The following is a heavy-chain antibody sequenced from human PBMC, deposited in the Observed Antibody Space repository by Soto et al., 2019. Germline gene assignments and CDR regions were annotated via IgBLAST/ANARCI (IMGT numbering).Heavy chain of an antibody. CDR2: IIPIFGTA. Sequence: QVQLVQSGAEVKKPGSSVKVSCKASGGTFSSYAISWVRQAPGQGLEWMGGIIPIFGTANYAQKFQGGVTITADESTSTAYMELSSLRSEDTAVYYCARFLYGSGSYCFLGCYYGMDVWGQGTTVTVSS. D-gene: IGHD3-10*01. CDR1: GGTFSSYA. CDR3: ARFLYGSGSYCFLGCYYGMDV. V-gene: IGHV1-69*01. J-gene: IGHJ6*02.